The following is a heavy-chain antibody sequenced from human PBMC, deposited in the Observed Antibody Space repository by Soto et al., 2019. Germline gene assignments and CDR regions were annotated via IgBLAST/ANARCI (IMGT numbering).Heavy chain of an antibody. CDR1: GYTFSRYG. V-gene: IGHV1-18*01. Sequence: QVQLVQSGAEVREPGALVKVSCKTSGYTFSRYGITWVRQAPGQGLEWMGWINGNTGHTIYAMNLEDRLTISTDTSTSTAYMELRSLKSDGTAVYYCARERKWEPRPYWGQGTLVTVSS. J-gene: IGHJ4*02. D-gene: IGHD1-26*01. CDR2: INGNTGHT. CDR3: ARERKWEPRPY.